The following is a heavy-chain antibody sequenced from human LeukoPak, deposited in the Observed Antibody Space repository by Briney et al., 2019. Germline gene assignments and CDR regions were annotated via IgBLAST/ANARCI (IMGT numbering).Heavy chain of an antibody. V-gene: IGHV4-31*03. CDR3: AREYDSSGYGWFDP. CDR2: IYYSGST. D-gene: IGHD3-22*01. CDR1: GGSISSGGYY. Sequence: SQTLSLNCTVSGGSISSGGYYWSWIRQHPGKGLEWIGYIYYSGSTYYNPSLKSRVTISVDTSKNQFSLKLSSVTAADTAVYYCAREYDSSGYGWFDPWGQGTLVTVSS. J-gene: IGHJ5*02.